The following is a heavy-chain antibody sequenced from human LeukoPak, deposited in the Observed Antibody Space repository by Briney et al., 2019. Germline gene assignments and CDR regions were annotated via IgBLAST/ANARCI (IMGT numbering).Heavy chain of an antibody. CDR2: INHSGST. Sequence: KASETLSLTCAVYGGSFSGYYWSWIRQPPGKGLEWIGEINHSGSTNYNPSLKGRVTISVDTSKNQFSLKLSSVTAADTAVYYCARADIVVVPAAPNWFDPWGQGTLVTVSS. CDR3: ARADIVVVPAAPNWFDP. D-gene: IGHD2-2*01. V-gene: IGHV4-34*01. CDR1: GGSFSGYY. J-gene: IGHJ5*02.